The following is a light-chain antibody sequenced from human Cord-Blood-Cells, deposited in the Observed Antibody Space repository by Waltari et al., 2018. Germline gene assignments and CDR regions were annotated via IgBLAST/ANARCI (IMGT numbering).Light chain of an antibody. J-gene: IGLJ1*01. CDR3: CSYAGSSTLV. V-gene: IGLV2-23*02. CDR1: SSDVGSYNI. Sequence: QSALTQPAYVSGSPGQTLTISCTGTSSDVGSYNIVSWYQQHPGKAPKLMIYEVSKRPSGVSNRFSGSKSGNTASLTISGLQAEDEADYYCCSYAGSSTLVFGTGTKVTVL. CDR2: EVS.